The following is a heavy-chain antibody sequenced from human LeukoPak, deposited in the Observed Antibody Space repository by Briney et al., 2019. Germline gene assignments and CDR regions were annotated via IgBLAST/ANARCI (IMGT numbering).Heavy chain of an antibody. V-gene: IGHV1-8*01. Sequence: ASVKVSCKASGYTFTSYDIHWVRQATGQGLEWMGWMNPNSGNTGYAQKFQGRVTMTRNTSISTAYMELSSLRSEDTAVYYCARGSGFYCSSTSCSDWFDPWGQGTLVTVSS. CDR2: MNPNSGNT. D-gene: IGHD2-2*01. J-gene: IGHJ5*02. CDR1: GYTFTSYD. CDR3: ARGSGFYCSSTSCSDWFDP.